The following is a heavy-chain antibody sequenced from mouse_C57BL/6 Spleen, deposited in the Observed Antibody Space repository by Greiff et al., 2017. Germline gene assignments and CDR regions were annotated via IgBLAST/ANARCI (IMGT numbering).Heavy chain of an antibody. CDR1: GFTFSDYG. CDR2: ISSGSSTI. J-gene: IGHJ4*01. V-gene: IGHV5-17*01. CDR3: ARGGNYAMDY. Sequence: EVKLMESGGGLVKPGGSLKLSCAASGFTFSDYGMYWVRQAPEKGLEWVAYISSGSSTIYYADTVKGRFTISRDNAKNTLYLQMTSLRSEDTAMYYCARGGNYAMDYWGQGTSVTVSS.